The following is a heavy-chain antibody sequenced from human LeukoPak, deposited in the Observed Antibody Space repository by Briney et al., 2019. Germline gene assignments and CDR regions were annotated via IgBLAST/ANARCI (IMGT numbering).Heavy chain of an antibody. Sequence: GGSLRLSCAASGFTFDDYAMHWVRQAPGQGLEWVSGISWNSGSLGYADSVKGRFTISRDNAKNSLYLQMNSLRAEDTALYYCAKDSSSGWYGLDNWFDPWGQGTLVTVSS. D-gene: IGHD6-19*01. J-gene: IGHJ5*02. CDR3: AKDSSSGWYGLDNWFDP. V-gene: IGHV3-9*01. CDR2: ISWNSGSL. CDR1: GFTFDDYA.